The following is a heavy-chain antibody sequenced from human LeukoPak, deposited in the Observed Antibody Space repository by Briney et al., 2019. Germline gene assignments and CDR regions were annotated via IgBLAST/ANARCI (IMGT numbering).Heavy chain of an antibody. J-gene: IGHJ4*02. CDR1: GGSISIISSSTYY. CDR3: ARRRPSHYFDY. Sequence: SETLSLTCTVSGGSISIISSSTYYWGWIRQAPGKGLEWIGSLYYGENSHYNPSLKSRVTISVDTSKNQFSLKLSSVTAADTAVYYCARRRPSHYFDYWGQGTLVTVSS. CDR2: LYYGENS. V-gene: IGHV4-39*01.